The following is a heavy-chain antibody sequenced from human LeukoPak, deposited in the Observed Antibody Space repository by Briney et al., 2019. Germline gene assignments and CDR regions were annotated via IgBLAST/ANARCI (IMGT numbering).Heavy chain of an antibody. D-gene: IGHD6-19*01. CDR1: GFTFSSYA. CDR3: AKVRRSSGWYRGAFDI. V-gene: IGHV3-23*01. J-gene: IGHJ3*02. Sequence: PGGSPRLSCAASGFTFSSYAMSWVRQAPGKGREWVSAISGSGGSTYYADSVKGRFTTSRDNSKNTLYLQMNSLRAADTAVYYCAKVRRSSGWYRGAFDIWGQGTMVTVSS. CDR2: ISGSGGST.